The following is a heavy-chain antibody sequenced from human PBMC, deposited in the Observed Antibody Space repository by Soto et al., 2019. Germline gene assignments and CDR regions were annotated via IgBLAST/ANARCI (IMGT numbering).Heavy chain of an antibody. CDR1: GFTFSDYY. V-gene: IGHV3-11*01. J-gene: IGHJ6*02. D-gene: IGHD2-2*01. Sequence: PGGSLRLSCAASGFTFSDYYMSWIRQAPGKGLEWVSYISSSGSTIYYADSVKGRFTISRDNAKNSLYLQMNSLRAEDTAVYYCASEVVPAANYGMDVWGQGTTVTVSS. CDR3: ASEVVPAANYGMDV. CDR2: ISSSGSTI.